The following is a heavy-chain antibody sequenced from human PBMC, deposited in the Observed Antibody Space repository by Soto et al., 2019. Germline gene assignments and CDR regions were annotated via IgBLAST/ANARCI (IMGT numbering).Heavy chain of an antibody. D-gene: IGHD6-6*01. CDR1: GGSISSSSYY. J-gene: IGHJ5*02. CDR2: IYYSGST. V-gene: IGHV4-39*01. CDR3: AKGIAAPTNWFDP. Sequence: KPSETLSLTCTVSGGSISSSSYYWGWIRQPPGKGLEWIGSIYYSGSTYYNPSLKSRVTISVDTSKNQFSLKLSSVTAADTAVYYCAKGIAAPTNWFDPWGQGTLVTVSS.